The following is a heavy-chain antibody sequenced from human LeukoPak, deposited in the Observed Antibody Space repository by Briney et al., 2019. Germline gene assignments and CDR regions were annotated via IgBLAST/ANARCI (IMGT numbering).Heavy chain of an antibody. CDR1: GDSISSTSYY. Sequence: SGTLSLTCTVSGDSISSTSYYWGWIRQPPGKGLEWIGCIYNSGTTYYNPSLKGRVTISVDTSKNQFSLKVSSVTAADTAVYYCASRVYGLGSFNYWGQGTLVTVSS. CDR2: IYNSGTT. V-gene: IGHV4-39*01. CDR3: ASRVYGLGSFNY. J-gene: IGHJ4*01. D-gene: IGHD3-10*01.